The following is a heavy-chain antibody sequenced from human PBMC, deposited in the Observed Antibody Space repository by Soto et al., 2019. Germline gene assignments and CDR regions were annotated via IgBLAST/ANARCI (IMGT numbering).Heavy chain of an antibody. Sequence: SETLSLTCAVSGGSISSGGYSWSWIRQPPGKGLEWIGYIYHSGSTYYNPSLKSRVTISVDRSKNQFSLKLSSVTAADTAVYYCARAFKGYCSGGTCSTFDYWGQGTLVTVSS. V-gene: IGHV4-30-2*01. J-gene: IGHJ4*02. CDR3: ARAFKGYCSGGTCSTFDY. CDR1: GGSISSGGYS. D-gene: IGHD2-15*01. CDR2: IYHSGST.